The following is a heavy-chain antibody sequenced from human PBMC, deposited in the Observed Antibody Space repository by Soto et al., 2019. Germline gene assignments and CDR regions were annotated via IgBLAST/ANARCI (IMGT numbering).Heavy chain of an antibody. CDR3: ARELIPHYLDY. V-gene: IGHV1-3*01. Sequence: GASVKVSCKASGYTLTSHPMHWVRQAPGQRLEWMGWISAATGNTKYSQNFQGRVTITWDTSASTAYMELSSLRSEDTAVYYCARELIPHYLDYWGQGTVVTVSS. CDR1: GYTLTSHP. CDR2: ISAATGNT. J-gene: IGHJ4*02.